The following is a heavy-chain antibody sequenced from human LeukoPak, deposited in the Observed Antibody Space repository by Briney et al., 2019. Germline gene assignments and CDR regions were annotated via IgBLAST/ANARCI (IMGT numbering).Heavy chain of an antibody. Sequence: PSETLSLTCAVYGGSFSGYYWSWIRQPPGKGLEWIGEINHSGSTNYNPSLKSRVTISVDTSKNQSSLKLSSVTAADTAVYYCARRVGDYVWGSYRRSLYYFDYWGQGTLVTVSS. CDR2: INHSGST. V-gene: IGHV4-34*01. D-gene: IGHD3-16*02. J-gene: IGHJ4*02. CDR3: ARRVGDYVWGSYRRSLYYFDY. CDR1: GGSFSGYY.